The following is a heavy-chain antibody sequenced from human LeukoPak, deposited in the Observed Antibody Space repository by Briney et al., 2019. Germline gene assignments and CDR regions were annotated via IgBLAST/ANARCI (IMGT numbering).Heavy chain of an antibody. D-gene: IGHD3-10*01. CDR2: IVPIFDTP. V-gene: IGHV1-69*05. J-gene: IGHJ4*02. CDR3: AGDIYGSQPSDY. CDR1: GGTFRDFA. Sequence: GASVKVSCKASGGTFRDFAVSWVRQAPGQGLEWMGGIVPIFDTPNYAQRFEDRVTITTDEATNTAYMELTGLRSEGTAVYYCAGDIYGSQPSDYWGQGTLVIVSS.